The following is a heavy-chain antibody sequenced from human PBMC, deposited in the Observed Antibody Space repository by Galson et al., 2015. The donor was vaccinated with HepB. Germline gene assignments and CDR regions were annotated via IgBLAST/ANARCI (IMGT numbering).Heavy chain of an antibody. J-gene: IGHJ2*01. V-gene: IGHV4-34*01. CDR3: ARGRGHVDTAMVHGYWYFDL. CDR1: GGSFSGYY. CDR2: INHSGST. D-gene: IGHD5-18*01. Sequence: ETLSLTCAVYGGSFSGYYWSWIRQPPGKGLEWIGEINHSGSTNYNPSLKSRVTISVDTSKNQFSLKLSSVTAADTAVYYCARGRGHVDTAMVHGYWYFDLWGRGTLVTVSS.